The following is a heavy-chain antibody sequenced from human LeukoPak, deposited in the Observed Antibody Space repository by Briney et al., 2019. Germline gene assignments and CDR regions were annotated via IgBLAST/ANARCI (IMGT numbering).Heavy chain of an antibody. V-gene: IGHV4-31*03. CDR3: AREALGRGWFDP. D-gene: IGHD6-6*01. J-gene: IGHJ5*02. Sequence: KPSQTLSLTCTVSGGSISSGGYYWRWIRQHPGKGLEWIGYIYYSGSTYYNPSLKSRVTISVDTSKNQFSLKLSSVTAADTAVYYCAREALGRGWFDPWGQGTLVTVSS. CDR2: IYYSGST. CDR1: GGSISSGGYY.